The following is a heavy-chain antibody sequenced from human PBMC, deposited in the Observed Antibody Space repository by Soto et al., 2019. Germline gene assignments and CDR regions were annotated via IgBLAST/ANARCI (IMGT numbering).Heavy chain of an antibody. Sequence: GGSLRLSCAASGFTFSSYAMSWVRQAPGKGLEWVSAISGSGGSTYYADSVKGRFTISRDNSKNTLYLQMNSLRAEDTAVYYCAKGGKVAVAGPSTYYYYYMDVWGKGTTVTVSS. CDR1: GFTFSSYA. J-gene: IGHJ6*03. CDR3: AKGGKVAVAGPSTYYYYYMDV. CDR2: ISGSGGST. D-gene: IGHD6-19*01. V-gene: IGHV3-23*01.